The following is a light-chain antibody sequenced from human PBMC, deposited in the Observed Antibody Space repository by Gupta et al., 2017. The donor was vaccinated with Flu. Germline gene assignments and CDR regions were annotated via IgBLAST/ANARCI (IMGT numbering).Light chain of an antibody. CDR3: QVWGSGRDPGV. J-gene: IGLJ2*01. V-gene: IGLV3-21*02. Sequence: SNVLTQPPSVSVAPGQTARMTCGGSNIGSKSVHWYQQAPGQAPVWVLSNAGDRPSGIPERFAGSKAGNKDTRTISRVEAGDEADYVWQVWGSGRDPGVCGGGTKLTV. CDR2: NAG. CDR1: NIGSKS.